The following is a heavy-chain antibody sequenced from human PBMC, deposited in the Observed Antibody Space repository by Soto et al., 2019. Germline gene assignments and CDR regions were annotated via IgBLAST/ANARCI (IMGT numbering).Heavy chain of an antibody. D-gene: IGHD1-1*01. CDR2: ISHSGST. V-gene: IGHV4-4*02. J-gene: IGHJ5*01. CDR1: GDSINISHW. CDR3: ARVRQGCSANNCYFDP. Sequence: SETLSLTCAVSGDSINISHWWNWVRQPPGKGLEWIGQISHSGSTNYNPSLTSRVNKSVDKSKNQFYLNLNSVTAADTAIYYCARVRQGCSANNCYFDPWGQGTQVTVSS.